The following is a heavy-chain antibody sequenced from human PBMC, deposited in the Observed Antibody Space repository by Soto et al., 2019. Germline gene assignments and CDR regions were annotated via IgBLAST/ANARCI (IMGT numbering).Heavy chain of an antibody. CDR3: YASGSYLGDDY. Sequence: EVQVVESGGGLVEPGGSLKLSCVASGFTFTKAWMNWIRQAPGKGLEWVGRIRSNTDGGTTEYAATVTGRFSISRDDSENTVYLQMNGLKTEDTALYYCYASGSYLGDDYWGQGALVTVSS. CDR2: IRSNTDGGTT. V-gene: IGHV3-15*07. J-gene: IGHJ4*02. CDR1: GFTFTKAW. D-gene: IGHD3-10*01.